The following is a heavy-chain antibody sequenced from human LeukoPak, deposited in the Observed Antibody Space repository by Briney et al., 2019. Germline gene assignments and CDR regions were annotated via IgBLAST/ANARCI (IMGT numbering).Heavy chain of an antibody. V-gene: IGHV3-7*04. J-gene: IGHJ6*02. CDR3: ARAAVAAPGDV. CDR2: IKPDGSEK. D-gene: IGHD6-19*01. Sequence: GGSLRLSCAVSGFTFNSYWMAWVRQAPGRGLEWVANIKPDGSEKYYVDSLKGRFTISRDNAENSLYPQMSSLKAEDTAVYYCARAAVAAPGDVWGQGTTVTVSS. CDR1: GFTFNSYW.